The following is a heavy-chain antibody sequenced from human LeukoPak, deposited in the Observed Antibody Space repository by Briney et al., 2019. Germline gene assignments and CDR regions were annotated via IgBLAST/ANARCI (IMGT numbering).Heavy chain of an antibody. V-gene: IGHV3-30*02. CDR1: GFALSNYW. D-gene: IGHD3-3*01. Sequence: GGSLRLSCAASGFALSNYWMSWVRQAPGKGLEWVAFMRYDGSNKYYADSVKGRFTISRDNSKNTLYLQMNSLRAEDTAVYFCAKEFTIFGGPGYFDYWGQGTLVTVSS. CDR3: AKEFTIFGGPGYFDY. J-gene: IGHJ4*02. CDR2: MRYDGSNK.